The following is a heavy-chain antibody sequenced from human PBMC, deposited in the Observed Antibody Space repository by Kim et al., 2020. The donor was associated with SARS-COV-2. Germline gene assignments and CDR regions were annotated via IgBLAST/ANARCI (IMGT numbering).Heavy chain of an antibody. Sequence: SQTLSLTCAISGDSVSSNSAAWNWIRQSPSRGLEWLGRTYYRSKWYNDYAVSVKSRITINPDTSKNQFSLQLNSVTPEDTAVYYCARASSPGSRLATVFWFDPWGQGTLVTVSS. CDR2: TYYRSKWYN. CDR1: GDSVSSNSAA. J-gene: IGHJ5*02. V-gene: IGHV6-1*01. D-gene: IGHD4-17*01. CDR3: ARASSPGSRLATVFWFDP.